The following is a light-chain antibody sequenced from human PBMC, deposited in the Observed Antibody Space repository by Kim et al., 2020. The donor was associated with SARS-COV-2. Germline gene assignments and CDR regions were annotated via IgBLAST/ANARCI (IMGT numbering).Light chain of an antibody. Sequence: QSVLTQPPSASGTPGQRVTISCSGSSSNIGSNNVNWYQQLPGTAPKLLIYSNNQRPSGVPDRFSGSKSGTSASLAISGLQSEDEADYYCAAWDDSLNGPVFGTGTKVPVL. CDR3: AAWDDSLNGPV. CDR2: SNN. V-gene: IGLV1-44*01. CDR1: SSNIGSNN. J-gene: IGLJ1*01.